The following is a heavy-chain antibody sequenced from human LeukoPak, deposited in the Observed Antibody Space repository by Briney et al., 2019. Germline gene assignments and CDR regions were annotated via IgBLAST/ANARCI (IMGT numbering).Heavy chain of an antibody. CDR2: IIPIFGTA. Sequence: ASVKVSCKASGGTFSSYAISWVRQAPGQGLEWMGRIIPIFGTANCAQMFQGRVTITTDESTSTAYMELSSLRSEDTAVYYCARDRWTAMVTWYFDYWGQGTLVTVSS. CDR1: GGTFSSYA. D-gene: IGHD5-18*01. CDR3: ARDRWTAMVTWYFDY. V-gene: IGHV1-69*05. J-gene: IGHJ4*02.